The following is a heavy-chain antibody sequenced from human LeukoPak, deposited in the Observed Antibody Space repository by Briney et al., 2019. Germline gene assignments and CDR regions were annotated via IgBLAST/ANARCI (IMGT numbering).Heavy chain of an antibody. J-gene: IGHJ4*02. D-gene: IGHD5-24*01. CDR2: ISSSSSTI. V-gene: IGHV3-48*04. Sequence: GGSLRLSCVASGFTFSTYAMNWVRQAPGKGLEWVTYISSSSSTIYYADSVKGRFTISRDNAKNSLYLQMNSLRVEDTAVYYCAKEGRSLQTYWGQGTLVTVSS. CDR3: AKEGRSLQTY. CDR1: GFTFSTYA.